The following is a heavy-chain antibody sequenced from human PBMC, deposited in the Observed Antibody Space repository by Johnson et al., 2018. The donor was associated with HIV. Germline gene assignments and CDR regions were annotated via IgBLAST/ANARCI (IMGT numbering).Heavy chain of an antibody. V-gene: IGHV3-30-3*01. D-gene: IGHD3-22*01. CDR3: ARGEPYYYDSSGYYYPDAFDI. CDR1: GFTFSRYA. Sequence: QVQLMESGGGVVQPGRSLRLSCAASGFTFSRYAMDWVRQAPGKGLEWVAGISDDGSNKYYADSVKGRFTISRENSKNTLYLQMNSLRAEDTAVYYCARGEPYYYDSSGYYYPDAFDIWGQGTMVTVSS. CDR2: ISDDGSNK. J-gene: IGHJ3*02.